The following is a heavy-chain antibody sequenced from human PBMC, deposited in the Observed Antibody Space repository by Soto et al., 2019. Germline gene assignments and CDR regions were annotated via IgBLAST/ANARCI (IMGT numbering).Heavy chain of an antibody. Sequence: GGSLRLSCAASGFTFSSYAMSWVRQAPGKGLEWVSAISGSGGSTYYADSVKGRFTISRDNSKNTLYLQMNSLRAEDTAVYYCAKGTVAGTSKVRGIDYWGQGPLVTVSS. V-gene: IGHV3-23*01. CDR2: ISGSGGST. D-gene: IGHD6-19*01. CDR3: AKGTVAGTSKVRGIDY. J-gene: IGHJ4*02. CDR1: GFTFSSYA.